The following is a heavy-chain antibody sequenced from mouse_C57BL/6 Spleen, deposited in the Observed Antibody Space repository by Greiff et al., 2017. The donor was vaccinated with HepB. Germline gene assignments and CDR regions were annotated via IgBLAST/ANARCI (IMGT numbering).Heavy chain of an antibody. CDR2: IDPSDSYT. J-gene: IGHJ3*01. V-gene: IGHV1-69*01. CDR1: GYTFTSYW. CDR3: AVDEAFAY. Sequence: QVQLQQPGAELVMPGASVKLSCKASGYTFTSYWMHWVKQRPGQGLEWIGEIDPSDSYTKYNQKFKGKSTLTVDKSSSTAYMQLSSLTSEDSAVYYCAVDEAFAYWGQGTLVTVSA.